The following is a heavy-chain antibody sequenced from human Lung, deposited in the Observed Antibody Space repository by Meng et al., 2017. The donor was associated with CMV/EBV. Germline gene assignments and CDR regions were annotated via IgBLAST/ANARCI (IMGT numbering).Heavy chain of an antibody. V-gene: IGHV4-61*01. CDR3: ARGFYDFWSGFGAVDY. D-gene: IGHD3-3*01. J-gene: IGHJ4*02. Sequence: SETXSLTCTVSGGSVSTSSSYWSWIRQPSGKGLEWIGFIYNSGSTNDNPSLKSRVTISVDTSKNQFSLKLTSVTVADTAVYYCARGFYDFWSGFGAVDYWXQGXLVTVSS. CDR2: IYNSGST. CDR1: GGSVSTSSSY.